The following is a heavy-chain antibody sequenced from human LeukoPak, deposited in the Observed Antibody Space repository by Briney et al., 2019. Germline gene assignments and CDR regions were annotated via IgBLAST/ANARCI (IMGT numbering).Heavy chain of an antibody. V-gene: IGHV3-23*01. CDR2: ISGSGSST. CDR3: AKSGSGTYYKGDDAFDI. J-gene: IGHJ3*02. CDR1: GFTFSSYV. D-gene: IGHD3-10*01. Sequence: QSGGSLRLSCAASGFTFSSYVMSRVRQAPGKGLEWASTISGSGSSTYNADSVKGRFTISRDSSKNTLYLQMNSLRAEDTAVYYCAKSGSGTYYKGDDAFDIWGQGTMVTVSS.